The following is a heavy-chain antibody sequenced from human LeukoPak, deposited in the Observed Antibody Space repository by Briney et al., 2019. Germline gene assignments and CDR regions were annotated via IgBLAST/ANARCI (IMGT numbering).Heavy chain of an antibody. Sequence: GGSLRLSCAASGFTFSSYGMHWVRQAPGKGLEWVAVIWYDGSNKYYADSVKGRFTISRDNSKNTLYLQMNSLRAEDTAVYYCAKDSHCGGDCYYFDYWGQGTLVTVSP. CDR3: AKDSHCGGDCYYFDY. CDR2: IWYDGSNK. J-gene: IGHJ4*02. CDR1: GFTFSSYG. D-gene: IGHD2-21*02. V-gene: IGHV3-30*02.